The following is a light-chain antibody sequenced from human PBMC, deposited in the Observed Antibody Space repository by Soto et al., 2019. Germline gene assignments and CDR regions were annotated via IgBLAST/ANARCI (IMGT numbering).Light chain of an antibody. V-gene: IGKV3-20*01. J-gene: IGKJ1*01. CDR3: QQYGISPT. Sequence: EIVLTQSPGTLSLSPGERATLSCRSSHSVSSNYLAWYQQKPGQAPRLLIYDVSSRATGIPDRFSGSGFGTDFTLTIGRLEPVDFAVYYCQQYGISPTFGQGTKVEIK. CDR2: DVS. CDR1: HSVSSNY.